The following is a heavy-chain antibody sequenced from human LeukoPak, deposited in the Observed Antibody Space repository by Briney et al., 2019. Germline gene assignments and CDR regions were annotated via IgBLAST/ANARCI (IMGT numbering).Heavy chain of an antibody. D-gene: IGHD6-13*01. J-gene: IGHJ6*02. CDR2: IHYSEST. Sequence: SETLSLTCTVSGGPIRSYYWSWMRQPPGKGLEWIGNIHYSESTNFNPSLKSRVAIAVDTSKNQFSLSMRSVAAADTAVYYCARVSAAGMEFHYGMDVWGQGTTVTVSS. CDR3: ARVSAAGMEFHYGMDV. CDR1: GGPIRSYY. V-gene: IGHV4-59*01.